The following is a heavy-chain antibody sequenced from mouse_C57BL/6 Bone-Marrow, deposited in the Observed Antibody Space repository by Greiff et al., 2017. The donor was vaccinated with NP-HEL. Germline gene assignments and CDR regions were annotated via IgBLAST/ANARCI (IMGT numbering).Heavy chain of an antibody. CDR2: IWSGGST. D-gene: IGHD1-1*01. J-gene: IGHJ4*01. Sequence: QVQLQQSGPGLVQPSQSLSITCTVSGFSLTSYGVHWVRQSPGKGLEWLGVIWSGGSTDYNAAFISRLSISKDNSKSQVFFKMYSLQADDTAIYYCARNWDYYGSFYYYAMDYWGQGTSVTVSS. V-gene: IGHV2-2*01. CDR1: GFSLTSYG. CDR3: ARNWDYYGSFYYYAMDY.